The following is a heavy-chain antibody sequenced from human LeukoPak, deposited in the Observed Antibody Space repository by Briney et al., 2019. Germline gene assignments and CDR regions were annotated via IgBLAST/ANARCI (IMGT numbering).Heavy chain of an antibody. CDR1: GFTFSSYE. V-gene: IGHV3-48*03. Sequence: GGSLRLSCAASGFTFSSYEMNWVRQAPGKGLEWVSYISSSGSTIYYADSVKGRFTISRDNAKNSLYLQMNSLRAEDTAVYYCASTGYSSSWPNYYYYYMDVWGKGTTVTISS. J-gene: IGHJ6*03. CDR2: ISSSGSTI. D-gene: IGHD6-13*01. CDR3: ASTGYSSSWPNYYYYYMDV.